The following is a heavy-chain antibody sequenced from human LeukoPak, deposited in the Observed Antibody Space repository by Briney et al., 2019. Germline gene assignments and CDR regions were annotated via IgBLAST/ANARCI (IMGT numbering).Heavy chain of an antibody. CDR1: GGSISSGSYY. Sequence: SETLSLTCTVSGGSISSGSYYWSWIRQPAGKGLEWIGRIYTSGSTNYNPPLKSRVTISVDTSKNQFSLKLSSVTAADTAVYYCASARDGSGSYYNYWGQGTLVTVSS. CDR2: IYTSGST. J-gene: IGHJ4*02. V-gene: IGHV4-61*02. D-gene: IGHD3-10*01. CDR3: ASARDGSGSYYNY.